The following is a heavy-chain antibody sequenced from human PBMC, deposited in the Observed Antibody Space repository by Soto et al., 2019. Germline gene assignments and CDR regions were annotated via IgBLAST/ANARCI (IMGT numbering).Heavy chain of an antibody. V-gene: IGHV4-39*01. CDR1: GGSISSSSYY. D-gene: IGHD2-15*01. Sequence: QLPLQESGPGLVKPSETLSLTCTVSGGSISSSSYYWGWIRQPPGKGLEWIGSIYYSGSTYYNPSLKSRVTISVDTSKNQFSLKLSSVTAADTAVYYCARHTPAISISDHWGQGTLVTVSS. CDR2: IYYSGST. J-gene: IGHJ4*02. CDR3: ARHTPAISISDH.